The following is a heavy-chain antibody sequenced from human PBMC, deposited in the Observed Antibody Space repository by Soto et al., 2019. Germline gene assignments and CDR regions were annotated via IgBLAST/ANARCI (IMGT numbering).Heavy chain of an antibody. CDR3: ARHDIVATQNYY. J-gene: IGHJ4*02. CDR1: GFTFSSYS. D-gene: IGHD5-12*01. CDR2: ISSSSSYI. V-gene: IGHV3-21*01. Sequence: EVQLVESGGGLVKPGGSLRLSCAASGFTFSSYSMNWVRQAPGKGLEWVSSISSSSSYIYYAASVKGRFTISRANAKDSLYLQMNSLRAEDTAVYYCARHDIVATQNYYWGQGSLVTVSA.